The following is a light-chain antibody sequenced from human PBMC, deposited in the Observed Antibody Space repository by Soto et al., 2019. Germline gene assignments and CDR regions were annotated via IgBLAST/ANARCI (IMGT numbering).Light chain of an antibody. CDR2: SNM. Sequence: QSVLTQPPSASGTPGQRVIISCSGSSSNIGSNTVNWYQQVPGTAPKLLIYSNMQRPSGVPDRFSGSKSGTSASLAISGLQSEDEADYYCAAWDDSLKGVFGGGTKLTVL. CDR1: SSNIGSNT. V-gene: IGLV1-44*01. J-gene: IGLJ3*02. CDR3: AAWDDSLKGV.